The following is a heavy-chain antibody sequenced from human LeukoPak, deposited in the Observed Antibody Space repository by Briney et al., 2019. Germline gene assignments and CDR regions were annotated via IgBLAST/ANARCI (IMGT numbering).Heavy chain of an antibody. CDR3: ARDPPYDSNAFDI. CDR1: GGSISSGGYY. D-gene: IGHD5-12*01. CDR2: IYYSGST. V-gene: IGHV4-31*03. Sequence: SETLSLTCTVSGGSISSGGYYWSWIRQHPGKGLEWIGYIYYSGSTYYNPSLKSRVTISVDTSKNQFSLKLSSVTAADTAVYYCARDPPYDSNAFDIWSQGTMVTVSS. J-gene: IGHJ3*02.